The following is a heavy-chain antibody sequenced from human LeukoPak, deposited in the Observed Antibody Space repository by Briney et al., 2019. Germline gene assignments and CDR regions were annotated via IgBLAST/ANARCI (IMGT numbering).Heavy chain of an antibody. Sequence: GGSLTLSCAASGFTFTNAWMNWVRQAPRKGLEWVGRIKSKTDGGTTDYAAPVKGRFTISRDDSKNTLYLQMNSLKTEDTAVYFCTTFYVQWGDYWGQGTLGSVSS. CDR3: TTFYVQWGDY. D-gene: IGHD1-26*01. CDR2: IKSKTDGGTT. J-gene: IGHJ4*01. V-gene: IGHV3-15*01. CDR1: GFTFTNAW.